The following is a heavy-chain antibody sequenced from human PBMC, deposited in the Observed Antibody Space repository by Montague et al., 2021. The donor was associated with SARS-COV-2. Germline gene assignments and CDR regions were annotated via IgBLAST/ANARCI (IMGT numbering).Heavy chain of an antibody. CDR3: ARHAVFRYFDLLSVIYYLDV. V-gene: IGHV4-39*01. CDR2: IYYSGST. J-gene: IGHJ6*02. Sequence: SETLSLTCTVSGGSISSSSYYWGWIRQPPGKGLEWIGSIYYSGSTYYXPSLKSRVTISVDTSKNQFSLKLSSVTAADTAVYYCARHAVFRYFDLLSVIYYLDVWGQGTTVTVSS. CDR1: GGSISSSSYY. D-gene: IGHD3-9*01.